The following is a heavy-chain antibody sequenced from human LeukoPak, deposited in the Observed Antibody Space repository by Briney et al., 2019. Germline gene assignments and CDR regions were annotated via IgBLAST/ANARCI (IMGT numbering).Heavy chain of an antibody. J-gene: IGHJ4*02. Sequence: PSETLSLTCAVYGGSFSGYYWSWIRQPSGKGLEWIGEISHSGSTNYNPSLKSRVTISVDTSKNQFSLKLSSVTAADTAVYYCAAQYSGYVRLDYWGQGTLVTVSS. V-gene: IGHV4-34*01. CDR3: AAQYSGYVRLDY. D-gene: IGHD5-12*01. CDR2: ISHSGST. CDR1: GGSFSGYY.